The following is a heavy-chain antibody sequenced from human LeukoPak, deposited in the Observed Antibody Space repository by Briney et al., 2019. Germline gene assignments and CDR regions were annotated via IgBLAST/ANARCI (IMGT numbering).Heavy chain of an antibody. CDR1: GFTFSSYA. J-gene: IGHJ4*02. CDR3: AKGSRSIGLSWVDY. V-gene: IGHV3-23*01. CDR2: ISGSGGST. D-gene: IGHD6-6*01. Sequence: GGSLRLSGAASGFTFSSYAMSWVRQAPGKGLEWVSAISGSGGSTYYADSVKGRFTISRDNSKNTLYLQTNSMRAEDTAVYYCAKGSRSIGLSWVDYWGQGTLVTVSS.